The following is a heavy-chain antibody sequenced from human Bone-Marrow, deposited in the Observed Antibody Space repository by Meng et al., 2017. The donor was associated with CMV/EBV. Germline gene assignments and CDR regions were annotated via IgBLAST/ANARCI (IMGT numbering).Heavy chain of an antibody. CDR3: AHRRWFLDV. CDR2: IYWNDDK. D-gene: IGHD3-10*01. Sequence: SGPTLVKPTQTLTLTCTFSGFSLSTSGVGVGWIRQPPGKALEWLALIYWNDDKRYSPSLKSRLTITKDTSKNQEVLTMTNMDPVDTATYYCAHRRWFLDVWGQGTTVTVSS. V-gene: IGHV2-5*01. CDR1: GFSLSTSGVG. J-gene: IGHJ6*02.